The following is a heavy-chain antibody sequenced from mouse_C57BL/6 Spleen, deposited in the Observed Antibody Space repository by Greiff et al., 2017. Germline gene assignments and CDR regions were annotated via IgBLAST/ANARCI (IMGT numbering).Heavy chain of an antibody. D-gene: IGHD4-1*01. CDR3: ASQNWARFDY. CDR2: ISYDGSN. Sequence: ESGPGLVKPSQSLSLTCSVTGYSITSGYYWNWIRQFPGNKLEWMGYISYDGSNNYNPSLKNRISITRDTSKNQFFLKLNSVTTEDTATYYCASQNWARFDYWGQGTTLTVSS. J-gene: IGHJ2*01. V-gene: IGHV3-6*01. CDR1: GYSITSGYY.